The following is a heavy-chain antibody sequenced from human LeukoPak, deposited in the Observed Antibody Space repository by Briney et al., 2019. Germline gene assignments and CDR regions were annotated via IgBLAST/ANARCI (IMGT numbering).Heavy chain of an antibody. CDR1: GFTFSSFW. CDR3: ARDSGTLGP. V-gene: IGHV3-7*01. J-gene: IGHJ1*01. D-gene: IGHD1-26*01. CDR2: INEDGSEK. Sequence: PGGSLRLSCAASGFTFSSFWMSWVRQTPGKGLEWVANINEDGSEKYYEDSVKGRFTISRDNAKNSLNLEVNGLRAEDTAVYYCARDSGTLGPWGQGTLVTFSS.